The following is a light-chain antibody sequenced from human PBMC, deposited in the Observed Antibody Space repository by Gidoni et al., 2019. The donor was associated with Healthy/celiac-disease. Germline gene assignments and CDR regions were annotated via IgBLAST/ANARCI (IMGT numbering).Light chain of an antibody. CDR2: EAS. J-gene: IGKJ4*01. CDR3: QQRSNWPPLT. CDR1: QSVISY. V-gene: IGKV3-11*01. Sequence: ERVLTQSPATLSLSPGERATLSCRASQSVISYLAWYQQKPGQAPRLLIYEASNRATGIPARFSGSGAGTDFTLTISSIETEDFAVYYCQQRSNWPPLTFGGGTKVEIK.